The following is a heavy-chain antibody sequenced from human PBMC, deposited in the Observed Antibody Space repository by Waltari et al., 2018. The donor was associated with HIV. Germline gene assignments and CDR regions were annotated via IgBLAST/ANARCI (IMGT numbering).Heavy chain of an antibody. D-gene: IGHD2-2*01. Sequence: PGQGLEWMGWISAYNANTNFAQKFQGRVTMTTDTSTSTAYMELRRLTSDDTAVYYCARGCSCSSASCSEGIYSCYGLDVWGQGTTVTVSS. CDR3: ARGCSCSSASCSEGIYSCYGLDV. J-gene: IGHJ6*02. V-gene: IGHV1-18*01. CDR2: ISAYNANT.